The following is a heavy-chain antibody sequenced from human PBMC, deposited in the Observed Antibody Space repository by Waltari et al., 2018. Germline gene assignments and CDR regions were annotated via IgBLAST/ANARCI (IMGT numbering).Heavy chain of an antibody. Sequence: EVQLVVSGGGVVQPGRSLRLSCAASGFTFDEYSIHWVRHVPGKGLAWVSGIGWNSDTINYADSVKGRFTISRDNAKNCVYLQMNSLRPEDMALYYCARGRPNGSYYNPIEFWGQGTMVTVSS. D-gene: IGHD1-26*01. CDR1: GFTFDEYS. J-gene: IGHJ3*01. V-gene: IGHV3-9*03. CDR3: ARGRPNGSYYNPIEF. CDR2: IGWNSDTI.